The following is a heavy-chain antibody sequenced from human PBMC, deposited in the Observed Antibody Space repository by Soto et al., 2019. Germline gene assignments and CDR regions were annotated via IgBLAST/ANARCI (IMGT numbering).Heavy chain of an antibody. V-gene: IGHV3-11*06. J-gene: IGHJ4*02. CDR2: ITSSSSNFT. Sequence: PGGSLRLSCEASGFAFSDYYMSWIRQAPGKGLEWVAYITSSSSNFTNYADSVRGRFTISRDNARNSVSLQMNSLRPEDTAVYYCVRDRGYSGYTFWGQGTQVTVPQ. CDR3: VRDRGYSGYTF. D-gene: IGHD5-12*01. CDR1: GFAFSDYY.